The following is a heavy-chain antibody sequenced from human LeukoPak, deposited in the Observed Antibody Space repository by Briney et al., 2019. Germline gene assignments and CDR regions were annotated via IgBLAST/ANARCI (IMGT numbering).Heavy chain of an antibody. CDR3: ARVPYGDDEYFQH. Sequence: SGTLSLTCAVSGGSISSSNWWSWVRQPPGKGLEWIGEIYHSGSTNYNPSLKSRVTISVDKSKNQFYLKLSSVTAADTAVYYCARVPYGDDEYFQHWGQGTLVTVSS. CDR2: IYHSGST. V-gene: IGHV4-4*02. D-gene: IGHD4-17*01. CDR1: GGSISSSNW. J-gene: IGHJ1*01.